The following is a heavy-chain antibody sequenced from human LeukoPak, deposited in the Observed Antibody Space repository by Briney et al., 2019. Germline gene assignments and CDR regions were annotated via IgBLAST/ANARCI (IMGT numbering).Heavy chain of an antibody. V-gene: IGHV3-30*18. CDR3: AKGPGVAAAGLFDY. D-gene: IGHD6-13*01. CDR1: GFTFSSYG. Sequence: GGSLRLSCAASGFTFSSYGMHWVRQAPGKGLEWVAVISYDGSNKYYADSVKGRFTISRDNSKNTLYLQMNSLRAEDTAVYYCAKGPGVAAAGLFDYWGQGTLVTVSS. CDR2: ISYDGSNK. J-gene: IGHJ4*02.